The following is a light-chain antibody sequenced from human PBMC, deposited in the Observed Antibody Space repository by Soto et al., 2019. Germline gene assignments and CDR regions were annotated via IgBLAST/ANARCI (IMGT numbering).Light chain of an antibody. CDR1: QSVSTY. V-gene: IGKV3-11*01. CDR2: DAS. Sequence: EIVLTQSPATLSLSPGERATLSCRASQSVSTYLAGYQHKPGQAPRLLIYDASKRATGIPDRFSGSGSGTDVTLTSTSLEPEDCGVYYGQQRSNWPPTWTVGQGTKVDIK. J-gene: IGKJ1*01. CDR3: QQRSNWPPTWT.